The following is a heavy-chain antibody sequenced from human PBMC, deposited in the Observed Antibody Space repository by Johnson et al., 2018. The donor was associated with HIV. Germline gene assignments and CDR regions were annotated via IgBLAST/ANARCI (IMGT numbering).Heavy chain of an antibody. Sequence: VQLVESRGVLVQPGGSLRLSCAASGFTVSSNEMSWVRQAPGKGLEWVSSISGGSTYYADSRKGRFTISRDNSKNTLHLQMNSLKTEDTAVYYCSSTGTTSSDAFDIWGQGTMVTVSS. CDR1: GFTVSSNE. V-gene: IGHV3-38-3*01. CDR2: ISGGST. J-gene: IGHJ3*02. CDR3: SSTGTTSSDAFDI. D-gene: IGHD1-1*01.